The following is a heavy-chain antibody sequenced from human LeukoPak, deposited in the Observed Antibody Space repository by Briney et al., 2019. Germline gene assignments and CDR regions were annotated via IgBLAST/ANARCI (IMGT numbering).Heavy chain of an antibody. CDR3: AKEHIVVVTAVYYFDY. CDR1: GFTFSSYG. Sequence: PGRSLRLSCAASGFTFSSYGMHWVRQAPGKGLEWVAVISYDGSNKYYADSVKGRFTISRDNSKNTLYLQMNSLGAEDTAVYYCAKEHIVVVTAVYYFDYWGQGTLVTVSS. V-gene: IGHV3-30*18. J-gene: IGHJ4*02. D-gene: IGHD2-21*02. CDR2: ISYDGSNK.